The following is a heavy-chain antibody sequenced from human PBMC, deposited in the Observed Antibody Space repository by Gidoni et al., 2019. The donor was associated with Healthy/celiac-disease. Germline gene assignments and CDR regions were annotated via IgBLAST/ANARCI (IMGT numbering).Heavy chain of an antibody. CDR1: GFPFSSYG. CDR3: ARDPTHYYDSSGYYPDSH. D-gene: IGHD3-22*01. V-gene: IGHV3-33*01. Sequence: QVQLVESGGGVVQPGRSLRLSCAASGFPFSSYGRHWVRQAPGKGLEGVAVIWYDGSNKYYADSVKGRFTISRDNSKNTLYLQMNSLRAEDTAVYYCARDPTHYYDSSGYYPDSHWGQGTLVTVSS. J-gene: IGHJ4*02. CDR2: IWYDGSNK.